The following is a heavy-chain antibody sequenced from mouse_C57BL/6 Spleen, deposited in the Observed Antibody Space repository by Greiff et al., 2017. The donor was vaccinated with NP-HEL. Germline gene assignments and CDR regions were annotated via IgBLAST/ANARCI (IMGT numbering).Heavy chain of an antibody. CDR2: IYPGNGDT. J-gene: IGHJ2*01. CDR3: TRSPLLQHFDY. D-gene: IGHD2-10*01. CDR1: GYTFTSYW. V-gene: IGHV1-5*01. Sequence: VQLKQSGTVLARPGASVKMSCKTSGYTFTSYWMHWVKQRPGQGLEWIGAIYPGNGDTSYNQKFKGKAKMTAVTSANTAYMELSSLTNEDSAVYYCTRSPLLQHFDYWGQGTTLTVSS.